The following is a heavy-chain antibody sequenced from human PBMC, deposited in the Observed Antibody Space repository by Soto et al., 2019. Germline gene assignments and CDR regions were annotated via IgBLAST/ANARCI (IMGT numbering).Heavy chain of an antibody. Sequence: GGSLRLSCAASGFTFSSYGMHWVRQAPGKGLEWVAVISYDGSNKYYADSVKGRFTISRDNSKNTLYLQMNSLRAEDTAVYYCAKDLLAVAGDYFDYWGQGTLVTVSS. CDR2: ISYDGSNK. CDR1: GFTFSSYG. D-gene: IGHD6-19*01. J-gene: IGHJ4*02. V-gene: IGHV3-30*18. CDR3: AKDLLAVAGDYFDY.